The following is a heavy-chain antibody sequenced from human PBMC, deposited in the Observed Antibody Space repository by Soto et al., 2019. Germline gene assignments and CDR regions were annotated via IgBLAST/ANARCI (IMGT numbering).Heavy chain of an antibody. CDR3: ARGGQYYGSGSYYNKRRAQKDNWFDP. J-gene: IGHJ5*02. CDR2: INHSGST. Sequence: SETLSLTCAVYGGSFSGYYWSWIRQPPGKGLEWIGEINHSGSTNYNPSLKSRVTISVDTSKNQFSLKLSSVTTADTAVYYCARGGQYYGSGSYYNKRRAQKDNWFDPWGQGTLVTVSS. CDR1: GGSFSGYY. D-gene: IGHD3-10*01. V-gene: IGHV4-34*01.